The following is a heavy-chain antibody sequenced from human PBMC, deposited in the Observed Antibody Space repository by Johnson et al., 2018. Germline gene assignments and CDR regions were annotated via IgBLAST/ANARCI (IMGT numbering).Heavy chain of an antibody. Sequence: VQLVQSGGGLVQPGGSLSLSCSVSGFISSSYDMNWVRQSPGKGLEWISHPNIRSGVKVYADSVKGRFTISGDIGQKNVYLQMTSMRDEDTALYYCVRDLHYAFDVWGQGTMVTVSS. D-gene: IGHD4-11*01. CDR3: VRDLHYAFDV. J-gene: IGHJ3*01. V-gene: IGHV3-48*02. CDR2: PNIRSGVK. CDR1: GFISSSYD.